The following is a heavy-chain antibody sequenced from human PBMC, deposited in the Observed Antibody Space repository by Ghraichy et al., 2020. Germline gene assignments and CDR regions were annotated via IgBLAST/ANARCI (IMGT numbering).Heavy chain of an antibody. D-gene: IGHD3-22*01. CDR2: IYSSGST. J-gene: IGHJ3*02. Sequence: LNISCTVSGASISNYFWIWIRQPAGKGLEWIGRIYSSGSTNYNPSVKSRLTMSVDTSKNQFSLKLISVSAADTAMYYCARGGYYYDSSRYYGLFDIWGQGTMVTVSS. V-gene: IGHV4-4*07. CDR1: GASISNYF. CDR3: ARGGYYYDSSRYYGLFDI.